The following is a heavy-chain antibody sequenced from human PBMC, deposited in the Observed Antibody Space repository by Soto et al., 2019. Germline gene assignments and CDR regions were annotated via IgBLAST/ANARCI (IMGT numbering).Heavy chain of an antibody. D-gene: IGHD3-16*01. CDR1: GFTFTSYA. J-gene: IGHJ4*02. CDR3: EINKFYVAIKRFDH. CDR2: MSGNGDTT. V-gene: IGHV3-23*01. Sequence: EVQLLESGGGLVQPGGSLRLSCAASGFTFTSYAMSWVRQAPGKGLEWVSAMSGNGDTTYYADSVKGLFTISRDNSTNTLCLKMDSLRAEDTAVYYCEINKFYVAIKRFDHWGQGTQVNVSS.